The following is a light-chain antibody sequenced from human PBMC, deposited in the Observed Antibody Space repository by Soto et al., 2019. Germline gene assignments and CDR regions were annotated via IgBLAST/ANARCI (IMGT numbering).Light chain of an antibody. CDR1: SSNIGNNY. J-gene: IGLJ3*02. V-gene: IGLV2-11*02. Sequence: QSVLTQPPSVSAAPGQKVTISCSGSSSNIGNNYVSWYQQLPGTAPKLIIYDVTKRPSGVPDRFSGSKSGNTASLTISGLQAEDEADYYCCSYAGSYTLWVFGGGTKLTVL. CDR2: DVT. CDR3: CSYAGSYTLWV.